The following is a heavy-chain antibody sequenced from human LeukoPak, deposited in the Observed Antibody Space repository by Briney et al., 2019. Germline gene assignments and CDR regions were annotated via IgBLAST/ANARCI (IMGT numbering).Heavy chain of an antibody. CDR3: AKDYRPHDFWSGLVDY. D-gene: IGHD3-3*01. CDR2: ISYDGSNK. V-gene: IGHV3-30*18. J-gene: IGHJ4*02. Sequence: GGTLRLSCAASGFTFSNYGMHWVRQAPGKGLEWVTLISYDGSNKYYADSVKGRFTISRDNSKNTLYLQMNSLRAEDTAVYYCAKDYRPHDFWSGLVDYWGQGTLVTVSS. CDR1: GFTFSNYG.